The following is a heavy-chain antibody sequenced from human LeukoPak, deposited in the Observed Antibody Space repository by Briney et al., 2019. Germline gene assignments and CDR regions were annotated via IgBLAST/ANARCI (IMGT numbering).Heavy chain of an antibody. D-gene: IGHD2-15*01. J-gene: IGHJ4*02. CDR1: GDSISSYY. V-gene: IGHV4-59*01. CDR2: IYYSGST. Sequence: SETLSLTCTVSGDSISSYYWTWIRQPPGKGLEWIAHIYYSGSTNYNPCLKSRVTISVDTSKNQFSLKLSSVTAADTAVYYCARDLNCSGGSCYDYWSQGTLVTVSS. CDR3: ARDLNCSGGSCYDY.